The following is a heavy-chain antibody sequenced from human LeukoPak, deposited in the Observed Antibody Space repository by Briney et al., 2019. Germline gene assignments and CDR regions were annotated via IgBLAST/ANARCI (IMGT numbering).Heavy chain of an antibody. J-gene: IGHJ4*02. CDR3: AKAGGSFWSGYYYFDY. D-gene: IGHD3-3*01. CDR1: GFTFSGYA. CDR2: ISGSGGST. Sequence: GGSLRLSCAASGFTFSGYAMSWVRQAPGHELEWVSAISGSGGSTYYADSVKGRFTISRDNSKNTLYLQMNSLRAEDTAVYYCAKAGGSFWSGYYYFDYWGQGTLVTVSS. V-gene: IGHV3-23*01.